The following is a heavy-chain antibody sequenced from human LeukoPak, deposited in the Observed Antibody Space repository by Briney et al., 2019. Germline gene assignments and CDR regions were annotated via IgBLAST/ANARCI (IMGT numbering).Heavy chain of an antibody. CDR1: GGSISSYY. V-gene: IGHV4-4*07. CDR3: ARDRSYYYGSGSYYQPINYYYYGMDV. CDR2: IYTSGST. Sequence: SETLSLTCTVSGGSISSYYWSWIRQPAGKGLEWIGRIYTSGSTNYNPSLKSRVTTSVDTSKNQFSLKLSSVTAADTAVYYCARDRSYYYGSGSYYQPINYYYYGMDVWGQGTTVTVSS. J-gene: IGHJ6*02. D-gene: IGHD3-10*01.